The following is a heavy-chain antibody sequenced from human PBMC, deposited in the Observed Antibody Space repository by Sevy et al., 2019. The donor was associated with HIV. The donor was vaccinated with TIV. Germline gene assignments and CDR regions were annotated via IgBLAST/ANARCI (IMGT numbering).Heavy chain of an antibody. V-gene: IGHV3-53*01. Sequence: GGSLRLSCAASGFTVSSNYMSWVRQAPGKGLEWVSVIYSGGNTYYADSMKGRFTISSDNSKNMLYLQMNSLGAEDTAVYYCARDNRITAAGMDYWGQGTLVTVSS. CDR3: ARDNRITAAGMDY. CDR2: IYSGGNT. D-gene: IGHD6-13*01. J-gene: IGHJ4*02. CDR1: GFTVSSNY.